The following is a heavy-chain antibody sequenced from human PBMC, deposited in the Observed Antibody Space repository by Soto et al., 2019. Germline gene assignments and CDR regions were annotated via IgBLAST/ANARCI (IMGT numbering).Heavy chain of an antibody. J-gene: IGHJ6*02. CDR3: AREGIVAIYYYGMDV. V-gene: IGHV4-30-4*01. Sequence: SETLSLTCTVSGGSISSGDYYWSWIRQPPGKGLEWIGYIYYSGSTYYNPSLKSRVTISVDTSKNQFSLKLSSVTAADTAVYYCAREGIVAIYYYGMDVWGQGTTVTVSS. CDR2: IYYSGST. D-gene: IGHD1-26*01. CDR1: GGSISSGDYY.